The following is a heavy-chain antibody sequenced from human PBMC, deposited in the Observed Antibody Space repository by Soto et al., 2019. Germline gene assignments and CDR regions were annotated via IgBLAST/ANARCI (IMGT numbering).Heavy chain of an antibody. CDR2: ISSSSSAI. V-gene: IGHV3-11*01. D-gene: IGHD1-26*01. CDR3: AKASGESYPWSRIFDS. J-gene: IGHJ4*02. CDR1: GFTCSDYY. Sequence: GGSLRLSGAASGFTCSDYYMSWVRQAPGKGLEWISYISSSSSAIYHADSGKGRFTISRDNAKNSLYLQMNGLRAEDTAVYYCAKASGESYPWSRIFDSWGQGA.